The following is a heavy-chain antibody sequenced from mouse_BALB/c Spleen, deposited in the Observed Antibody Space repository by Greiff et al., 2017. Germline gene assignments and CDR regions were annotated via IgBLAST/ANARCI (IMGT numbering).Heavy chain of an antibody. CDR3: ARQGGNYEVWFAY. J-gene: IGHJ3*01. Sequence: EVKLEESGGDLVKPGGSLKLSCAASGFTFSSYGMSWVRQTPDKRLEWVATISSGGSYTYYPDSVKGRFTISRDNAKNTLYLQMSSLKSEDTAMYYCARQGGNYEVWFAYWGQGTLVTVSA. CDR2: ISSGGSYT. D-gene: IGHD2-1*01. CDR1: GFTFSSYG. V-gene: IGHV5-6*02.